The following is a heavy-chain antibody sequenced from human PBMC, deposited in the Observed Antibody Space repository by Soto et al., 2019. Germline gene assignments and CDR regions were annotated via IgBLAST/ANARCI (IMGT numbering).Heavy chain of an antibody. CDR1: GYTFTSYD. CDR3: ARGYYYGSGGYNNYYYYYMAV. V-gene: IGHV1-8*01. CDR2: MNPNSGNT. J-gene: IGHJ6*03. Sequence: ASVKVSCKASGYTFTSYDINWVRQATGQGLEWMGWMNPNSGNTGYAQKFQGRVTMTRNTSISTAYMELSSLRSEDTAVYYCARGYYYGSGGYNNYYYYYMAVWGKGTTVPFSS. D-gene: IGHD3-10*01.